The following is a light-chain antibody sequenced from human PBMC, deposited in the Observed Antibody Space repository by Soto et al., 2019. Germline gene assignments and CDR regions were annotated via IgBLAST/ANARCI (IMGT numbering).Light chain of an antibody. CDR1: TSDVGSCSL. Sequence: QSALTQPASVSGSPGQSITISCTGTTSDVGSCSLVSWYQQHPGKAPKLMIYEGTKRPSGVSNRFSGSKSGNTASLTISGLQAEDEADYYCCSYAGSATYVFGTGTKVTVL. CDR3: CSYAGSATYV. V-gene: IGLV2-23*01. CDR2: EGT. J-gene: IGLJ1*01.